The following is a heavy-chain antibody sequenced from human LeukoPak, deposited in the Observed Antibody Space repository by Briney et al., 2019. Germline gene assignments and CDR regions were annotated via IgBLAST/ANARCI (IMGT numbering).Heavy chain of an antibody. J-gene: IGHJ4*02. D-gene: IGHD3-10*01. Sequence: GRPLRLSCAASGFTFSSYGMHWVRQAPGKGLEWVAVIWYDGSNKYYADSVKGRFTLSRDNSRNTLDLQMNSLGPEDTAVYYCAKEYDSGGYGAYFDYWGQGTLVTVSS. V-gene: IGHV3-33*06. CDR1: GFTFSSYG. CDR3: AKEYDSGGYGAYFDY. CDR2: IWYDGSNK.